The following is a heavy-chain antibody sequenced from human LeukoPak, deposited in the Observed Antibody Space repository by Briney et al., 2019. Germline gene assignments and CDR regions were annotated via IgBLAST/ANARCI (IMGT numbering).Heavy chain of an antibody. CDR1: GFTVSSNY. CDR2: IYSGGST. J-gene: IGHJ3*02. D-gene: IGHD1-14*01. CDR3: ARDLSPWETRNPDAFDI. Sequence: GGSLRLSCAASGFTVSSNYMSWVRQAPRKGLEWVSVIYSGGSTYYADSVKGRFSISRDNSKNTLYLQMNSLRAEDTAVYYCARDLSPWETRNPDAFDIWGQGTMVTVSS. V-gene: IGHV3-53*01.